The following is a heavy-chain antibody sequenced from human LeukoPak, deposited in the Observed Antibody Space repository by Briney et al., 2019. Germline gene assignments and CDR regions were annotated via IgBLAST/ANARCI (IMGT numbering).Heavy chain of an antibody. V-gene: IGHV4-39*07. CDR2: IYYSGST. CDR3: ARSYPLIAARPPDY. CDR1: GGSISSSSYY. Sequence: SETLSLTCTVSGGSISSSSYYWGWIRQPPGKGLEWIGSIYYSGSTYYNPSLKSRVTISVDTSKNQFSLKLSSVTAADTAVYYCARSYPLIAARPPDYWGQGTLVTVSS. D-gene: IGHD6-6*01. J-gene: IGHJ4*02.